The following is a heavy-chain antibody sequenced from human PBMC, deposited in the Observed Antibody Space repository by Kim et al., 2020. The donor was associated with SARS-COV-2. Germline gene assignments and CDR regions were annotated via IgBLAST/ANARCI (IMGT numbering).Heavy chain of an antibody. CDR2: GSP. J-gene: IGHJ4*02. Sequence: GSPYYNPSPQSRVTISVDTSKNQFSLKLSSVTAADTAVYYCGRGHAFFDYWGQGTLVTVSS. CDR3: GRGHAFFDY. V-gene: IGHV4-30-2*05.